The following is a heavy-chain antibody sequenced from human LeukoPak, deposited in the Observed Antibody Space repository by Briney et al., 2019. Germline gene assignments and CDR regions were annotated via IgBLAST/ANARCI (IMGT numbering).Heavy chain of an antibody. Sequence: GGSLRLSCATSGFTFSRYGMHWVRQAPGKGLEWVAVISYTGSNKYYADSVKGRFTISRDNSKNTLYLQMNSLRAEDTAVYYCARAFITAREGYYYYMDVWGKGTTVTVSS. D-gene: IGHD3-10*01. V-gene: IGHV3-30*03. CDR1: GFTFSRYG. CDR2: ISYTGSNK. J-gene: IGHJ6*03. CDR3: ARAFITAREGYYYYMDV.